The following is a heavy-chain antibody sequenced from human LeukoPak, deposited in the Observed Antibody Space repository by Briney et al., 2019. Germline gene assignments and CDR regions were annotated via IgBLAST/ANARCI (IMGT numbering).Heavy chain of an antibody. V-gene: IGHV1-2*02. Sequence: GESLKISCKASGYTFTGYYMHWVRQAPGQGLEWMGWIIPNSGGTNYAQKFQGRVTMTRDTSISTAYMELSRLRSDDTAVYYCARERDSSGWYGYYYYMDVWGKGTTVTVSS. J-gene: IGHJ6*03. CDR2: IIPNSGGT. CDR1: GYTFTGYY. CDR3: ARERDSSGWYGYYYYMDV. D-gene: IGHD6-13*01.